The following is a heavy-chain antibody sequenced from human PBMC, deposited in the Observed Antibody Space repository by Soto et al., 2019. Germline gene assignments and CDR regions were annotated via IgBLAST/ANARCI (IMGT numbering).Heavy chain of an antibody. CDR2: VNTYNGNP. D-gene: IGHD6-13*01. Sequence: QVQLVQSGGELKKPGASVKVSCKASGYTFTNYAISWVRQAPGRGLEWMGWVNTYNGNPNYAQIFQGRVTMTTDTSTGTAYMELRSLKSDDAASYSCARDSQYSTSWQRFDSWGQGTLVTVSS. J-gene: IGHJ4*02. CDR1: GYTFTNYA. CDR3: ARDSQYSTSWQRFDS. V-gene: IGHV1-18*01.